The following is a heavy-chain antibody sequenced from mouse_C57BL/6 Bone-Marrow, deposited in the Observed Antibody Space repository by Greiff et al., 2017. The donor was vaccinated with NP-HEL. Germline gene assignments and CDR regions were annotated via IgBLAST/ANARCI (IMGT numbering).Heavy chain of an antibody. V-gene: IGHV1-64*01. CDR2: IHPNSGST. Sequence: QVQLQQPGAELVKPGASVKLSCKASGYTFTSYWMHWVKQRPGQGLEWIGMIHPNSGSTNYNEKFKGKATLTVDKSSSTAYMQLSSLTSEDSAVYYCAKRERGYYFDYWGQGTTLTVSS. CDR3: AKRERGYYFDY. J-gene: IGHJ2*01. CDR1: GYTFTSYW.